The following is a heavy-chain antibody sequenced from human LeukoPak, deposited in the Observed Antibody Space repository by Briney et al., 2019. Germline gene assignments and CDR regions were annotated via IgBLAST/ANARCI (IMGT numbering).Heavy chain of an antibody. CDR2: IYYTGST. V-gene: IGHV4-59*01. J-gene: IGHJ2*01. CDR3: ARDPPQPGITAAGYFDL. CDR1: GGSISTYY. D-gene: IGHD6-13*01. Sequence: SETLSLTCTVSGGSISTYYWSWIRQPPGKGLEWIGYIYYTGSTNYNPSLKSRVTISVDTSKNQFSLKVRSVTAADTAVYYCARDPPQPGITAAGYFDLWGRGTLVTVSS.